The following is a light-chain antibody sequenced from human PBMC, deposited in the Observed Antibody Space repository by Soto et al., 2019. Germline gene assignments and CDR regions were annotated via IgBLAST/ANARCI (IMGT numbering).Light chain of an antibody. CDR1: QRISNS. V-gene: IGKV3-15*01. CDR3: QQYKNWPLT. CDR2: DAS. Sequence: EIVMTQSPATLSVSPGERATLSCRASQRISNSLAWYQQKPDQSPRRLIYDASARATGIPGRFSGGGSGTEFTLTINSLQSEDFAVYYCQQYKNWPLTFGGGTKVDIK. J-gene: IGKJ4*01.